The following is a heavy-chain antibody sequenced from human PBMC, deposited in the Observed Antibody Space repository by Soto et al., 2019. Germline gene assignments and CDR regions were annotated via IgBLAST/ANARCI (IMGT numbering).Heavy chain of an antibody. V-gene: IGHV3-23*01. CDR3: ANAPQSYYGSGSYFIDY. CDR2: ISGSGGST. Sequence: EVQLLESGGGLVQPGGSLRLSCAASGFTFSSYAMSWVRQAPGKGLEWVSAISGSGGSTYYADSVKGRFTISRDNSKNTLYLQMNSLRAEDTAVYYCANAPQSYYGSGSYFIDYWGQGTLVTVSS. J-gene: IGHJ4*02. D-gene: IGHD3-10*01. CDR1: GFTFSSYA.